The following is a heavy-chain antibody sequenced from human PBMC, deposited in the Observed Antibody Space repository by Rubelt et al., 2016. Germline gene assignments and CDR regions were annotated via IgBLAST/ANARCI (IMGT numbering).Heavy chain of an antibody. V-gene: IGHV3-30*04. Sequence: VRQAPGKGLEWVAVISYDGSNKYYADSVKGRFTISRDNSKNTLYLQMNSLRAEDTAVYYCAKVVTGIGIAVAGDFDYWGQGTLVTVSS. CDR3: AKVVTGIGIAVAGDFDY. J-gene: IGHJ4*02. CDR2: ISYDGSNK. D-gene: IGHD6-19*01.